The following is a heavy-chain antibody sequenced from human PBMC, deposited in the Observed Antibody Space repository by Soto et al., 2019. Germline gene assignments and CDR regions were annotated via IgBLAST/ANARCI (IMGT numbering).Heavy chain of an antibody. J-gene: IGHJ4*02. CDR1: GGSINTYY. CDR3: ATRVPNSETYFAVFDY. V-gene: IGHV4-59*08. CDR2: IHFSGST. Sequence: QVQLQESGPGLVKPSETLSLTCTVSGGSINTYYWSWIRQPPGKGLEWIGYIHFSGSTNYNPSLKSRLTISIDTSKNQFSLNLSSVTAADTAVYYCATRVPNSETYFAVFDYWGKGALVTVSS. D-gene: IGHD1-26*01.